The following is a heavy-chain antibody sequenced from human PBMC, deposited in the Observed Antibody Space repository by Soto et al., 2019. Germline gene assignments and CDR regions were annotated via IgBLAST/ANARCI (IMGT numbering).Heavy chain of an antibody. J-gene: IGHJ6*02. CDR1: GFTVSSNY. V-gene: IGHV3-66*01. CDR2: IYSGGST. D-gene: IGHD2-21*02. CDR3: ARAYCGGDCYSAWYYYYGMDV. Sequence: GGSLRLSCAASGFTVSSNYMSWVRQAPGKELEWVSVIYSGGSTYYADSVKGRFTISRDNSKNTLYLQMNSLRAEDTAVYYCARAYCGGDCYSAWYYYYGMDVWGQGTTVTVSS.